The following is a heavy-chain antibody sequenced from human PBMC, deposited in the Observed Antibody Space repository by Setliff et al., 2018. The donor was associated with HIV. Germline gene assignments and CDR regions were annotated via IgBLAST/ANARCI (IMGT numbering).Heavy chain of an antibody. CDR2: VHDSGST. CDR3: ARVVTGNFDY. Sequence: PSETLSLTCTVSGGSIRSHYWSWIRQPPGKALEWIGYVHDSGSTSYKPSLDSRVAMSVDTSKNQFSLRLTSVTAADTAVYYCARVVTGNFDYWGQGNMVTVSS. D-gene: IGHD2-21*02. CDR1: GGSIRSHY. J-gene: IGHJ4*02. V-gene: IGHV4-59*11.